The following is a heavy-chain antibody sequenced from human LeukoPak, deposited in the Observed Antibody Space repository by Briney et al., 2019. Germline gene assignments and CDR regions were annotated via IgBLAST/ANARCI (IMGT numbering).Heavy chain of an antibody. V-gene: IGHV1-46*01. D-gene: IGHD5-18*01. J-gene: IGHJ4*02. CDR2: INPSGGST. Sequence: ASVKVSCKASGYTFTSYNMHWVRRAPGQGLEWMGIINPSGGSTSYAQKFQGRVTMTRDTSTSTVYMELSSLRSEDTAVYYCARFGDTATVLKKSYFDYWGQGTLVTVSS. CDR3: ARFGDTATVLKKSYFDY. CDR1: GYTFTSYN.